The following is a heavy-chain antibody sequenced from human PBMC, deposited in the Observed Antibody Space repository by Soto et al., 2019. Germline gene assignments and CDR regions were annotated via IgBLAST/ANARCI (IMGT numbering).Heavy chain of an antibody. J-gene: IGHJ6*02. D-gene: IGHD2-2*01. Sequence: PSETLSLTCAVYGGSFSGYYWSWIRQPPGKGLEWIGEINYSGSTNYSPSRKSRVTISVDTSKNQFSLKLSSVPAADTAVYYCARGRCSSTICYVGYYYYGMDVWGQGTTVTVSS. CDR3: ARGRCSSTICYVGYYYYGMDV. CDR2: INYSGST. V-gene: IGHV4-34*01. CDR1: GGSFSGYY.